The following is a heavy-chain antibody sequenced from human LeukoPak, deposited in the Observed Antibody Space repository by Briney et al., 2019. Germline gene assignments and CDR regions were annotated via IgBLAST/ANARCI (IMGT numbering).Heavy chain of an antibody. CDR2: INPNSGGT. V-gene: IGHV1-2*06. Sequence: ASVKVSCKASGYTFTGYYMHWVRQAPGQGLKWMGRINPNSGGTNYAQKFQGRVTMTRDTSISTAYMELSRLRSDDTAVYYCASSPIITGTTDWFDPWGQGTLVTVSS. CDR1: GYTFTGYY. CDR3: ASSPIITGTTDWFDP. D-gene: IGHD1-20*01. J-gene: IGHJ5*02.